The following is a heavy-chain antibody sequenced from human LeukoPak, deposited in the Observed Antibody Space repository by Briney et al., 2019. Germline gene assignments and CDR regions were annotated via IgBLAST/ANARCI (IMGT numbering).Heavy chain of an antibody. CDR3: AKPGGGNYFTHNYFHP. V-gene: IGHV3-74*01. J-gene: IGHJ5*02. Sequence: GGSLRLSCAASGFTFSSYRIHWVRQAPGKRLVWVSRINTDGTSTTYADSVKGRFTISRDNAKNTLYLQMNSLRAEDTAVYYCAKPGGGNYFTHNYFHPWGQGTLVTVSS. CDR2: INTDGTST. CDR1: GFTFSSYR. D-gene: IGHD1-26*01.